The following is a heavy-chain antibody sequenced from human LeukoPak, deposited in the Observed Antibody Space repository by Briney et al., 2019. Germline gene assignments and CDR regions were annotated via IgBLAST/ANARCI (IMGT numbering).Heavy chain of an antibody. CDR1: GFTFNNYA. J-gene: IGHJ6*03. Sequence: PGGSLRLSCAASGFTFNNYAMRWVRQAPGKGLEWVSGVSGSGGKTNYVDSVKGRFTISRDNSKNTVHLQVESLRVEDTAVYYCAKGSRYNSGLLHYMDVWGKGTTVTVSS. CDR3: AKGSRYNSGLLHYMDV. V-gene: IGHV3-23*01. CDR2: VSGSGGKT. D-gene: IGHD6-19*01.